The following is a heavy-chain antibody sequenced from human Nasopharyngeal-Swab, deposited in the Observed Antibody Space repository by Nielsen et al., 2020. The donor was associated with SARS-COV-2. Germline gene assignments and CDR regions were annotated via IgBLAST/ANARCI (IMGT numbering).Heavy chain of an antibody. D-gene: IGHD3-9*01. J-gene: IGHJ3*02. CDR3: AKKLENILRYFDWLLDAFDI. Sequence: GESLKISCASCCFISSSSVMCLLRPAPGKVLEWVSAISGSGGSTYSADSVKGRFIISSDNSKNTLYLQMNSLRAEDTAVYYCAKKLENILRYFDWLLDAFDIWGQGTMVTVSS. V-gene: IGHV3-23*01. CDR1: CFISSSSV. CDR2: ISGSGGST.